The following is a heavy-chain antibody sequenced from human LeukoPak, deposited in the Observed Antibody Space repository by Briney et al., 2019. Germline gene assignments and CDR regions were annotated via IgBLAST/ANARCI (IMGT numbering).Heavy chain of an antibody. D-gene: IGHD1-26*01. Sequence: GGSLRLSCAVSGFTFNVYAMHWVRQIPGKGPEWISSTSGSRDFIYYADSVKGRLTISRDNAKNSLYLDMNSLRVEDTAVYFCARALVGAAFDTWGQGALVTVSS. CDR2: TSGSRDFI. CDR3: ARALVGAAFDT. J-gene: IGHJ4*02. CDR1: GFTFNVYA. V-gene: IGHV3-21*06.